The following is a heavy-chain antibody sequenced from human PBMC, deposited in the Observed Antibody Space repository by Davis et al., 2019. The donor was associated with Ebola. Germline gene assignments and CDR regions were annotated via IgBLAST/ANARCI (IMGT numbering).Heavy chain of an antibody. CDR3: VRHPMGLTDAFDV. D-gene: IGHD1-26*01. CDR1: GGSVSSTTYY. V-gene: IGHV4-39*01. Sequence: MPSETLSLTCTVSGGSVSSTTYYWGWIRQPPGKGLEWMGSIYSSGITYDNPSLKSRVTVSLDKSKNQFSLKLTSVTAADTAVYYCVRHPMGLTDAFDVWGQGRLVAVSS. CDR2: IYSSGIT. J-gene: IGHJ3*01.